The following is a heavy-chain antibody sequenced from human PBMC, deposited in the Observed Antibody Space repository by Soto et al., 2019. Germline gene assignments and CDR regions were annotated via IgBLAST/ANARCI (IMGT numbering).Heavy chain of an antibody. CDR3: AREGYCSGGSCSPGAFDY. V-gene: IGHV4-4*02. CDR1: SGSISSSNW. Sequence: QVQLQESGPGLVKPSGTLSLTCAVSSGSISSSNWWSWVRQPPGKGLEWIGEIYHSGSTNYNPSPKSRVTISVDKSKNQFSLKLSSVTAADTAVYYCAREGYCSGGSCSPGAFDYWGQGTLVTVSS. CDR2: IYHSGST. J-gene: IGHJ4*02. D-gene: IGHD2-15*01.